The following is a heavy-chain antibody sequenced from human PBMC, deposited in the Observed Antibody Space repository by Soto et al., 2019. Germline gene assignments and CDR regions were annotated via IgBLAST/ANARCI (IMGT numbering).Heavy chain of an antibody. CDR1: GDTHTIYF. CDR3: ARGGSYYAH. Sequence: QVQLVQSGAEVKQPGASVRVSCKASGDTHTIYFIHWLRQAPGQGLEWMGWINSVIGGANYAPSFPGRVVMTRDRSSATAFMELSRLRSDDTAVYYCARGGSYYAHWGQGTMVTVSS. D-gene: IGHD1-26*01. J-gene: IGHJ4*02. V-gene: IGHV1-2*02. CDR2: INSVIGGA.